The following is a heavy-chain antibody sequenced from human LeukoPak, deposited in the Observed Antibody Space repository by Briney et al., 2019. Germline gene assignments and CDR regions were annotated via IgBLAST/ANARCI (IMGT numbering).Heavy chain of an antibody. V-gene: IGHV4-59*11. CDR2: IYYSGST. CDR1: GGSISRHY. CDR3: AMGRGVAAIFDY. D-gene: IGHD6-13*01. Sequence: TSETLSLTCTVSGGSISRHYWSWIRQPPGKGLERSGYIYYSGSTNYNPSLKSRVTISVDTSKNQFSLKRSSVTAADTAVYYCAMGRGVAAIFDYWGQGTLVTVSS. J-gene: IGHJ4*02.